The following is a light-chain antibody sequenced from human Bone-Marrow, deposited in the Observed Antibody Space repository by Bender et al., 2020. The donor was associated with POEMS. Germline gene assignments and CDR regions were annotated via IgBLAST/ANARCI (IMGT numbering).Light chain of an antibody. CDR1: SSDVGGYDY. Sequence: QSALTQPASVSGSPGQSITISCTGTSSDVGGYDYVSWYQQLPGKAPKLIIYDVTRRPAGVSHRFSGSKSGTSASLAISGLQSEDEADYYCAVWDDSLNGWVFGGGTKLTVL. J-gene: IGLJ3*02. CDR2: DVT. CDR3: AVWDDSLNGWV. V-gene: IGLV2-14*03.